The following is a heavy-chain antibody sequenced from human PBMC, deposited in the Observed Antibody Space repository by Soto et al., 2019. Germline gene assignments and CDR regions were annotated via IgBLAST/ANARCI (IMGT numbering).Heavy chain of an antibody. CDR2: ISHDENNK. J-gene: IGHJ4*02. V-gene: IGHV3-30-3*01. CDR1: GFSFSNYV. D-gene: IGHD6-13*01. Sequence: GGSLRLSCAASGFSFSNYVMHWVRQAPGKGLEWVAIISHDENNKYYADSVKGRFTISRDNSKNTLYLQMNSLRAEDTALYYCARAYSGSWYAGYWGQGTLVTVSS. CDR3: ARAYSGSWYAGY.